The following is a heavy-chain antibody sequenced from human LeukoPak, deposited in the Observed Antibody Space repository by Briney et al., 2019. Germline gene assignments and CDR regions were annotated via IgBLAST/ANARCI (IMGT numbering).Heavy chain of an antibody. Sequence: GGSLRLSCAASGFTFSDYYMSWIRQAPGKGLEWVSYISSSGRTIYYADSVKGRFTISRDNAKNSLYLQMNSLRAEDTAVYYCAREYILTGYYNTNYFDYWGQGTLVTVSS. V-gene: IGHV3-11*04. CDR1: GFTFSDYY. J-gene: IGHJ4*02. D-gene: IGHD3-9*01. CDR2: ISSSGRTI. CDR3: AREYILTGYYNTNYFDY.